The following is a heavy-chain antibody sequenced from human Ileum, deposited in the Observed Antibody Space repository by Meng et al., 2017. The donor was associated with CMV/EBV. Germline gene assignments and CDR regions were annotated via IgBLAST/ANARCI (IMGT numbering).Heavy chain of an antibody. Sequence: GESLKISCGASGLTVSSNYMSWVRQVPGKGLEWVAGISRGGSTYYADSVKGRFTISRDNVQNTLHLQMDTLRGDDTAVYYCAREHTGAAGNFYRDYWGQGTLVTVSS. D-gene: IGHD7-27*01. V-gene: IGHV3-66*02. CDR2: ISRGGST. CDR1: GLTVSSNY. J-gene: IGHJ4*02. CDR3: AREHTGAAGNFYRDY.